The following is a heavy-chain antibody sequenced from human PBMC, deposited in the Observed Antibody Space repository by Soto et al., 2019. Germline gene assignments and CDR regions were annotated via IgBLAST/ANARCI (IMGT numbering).Heavy chain of an antibody. CDR3: ARVRGSGSYAAYYFDS. CDR2: IHYSGST. CDR1: GGSISNGGYY. V-gene: IGHV4-31*03. D-gene: IGHD3-10*01. J-gene: IGHJ4*01. Sequence: KPSETLSLTCTVSGGSISNGGYYWNWVRQHPWKGLEWIGYIHYSGSTWYNPSLESRVTISVDTSKDQFSLKLRSVTAADTAVYYCARVRGSGSYAAYYFDSWGQGXLVTVYS.